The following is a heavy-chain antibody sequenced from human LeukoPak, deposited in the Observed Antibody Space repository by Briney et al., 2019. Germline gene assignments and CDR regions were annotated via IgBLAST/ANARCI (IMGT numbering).Heavy chain of an antibody. D-gene: IGHD3-10*01. J-gene: IGHJ4*02. CDR2: ISSSGRGSTL. Sequence: PGGSLRLPCAASGFTLSDYYMSWIRQAPGKGLEWVSYISSSGRGSTLYYADSVKGRFTISRDSAKNSLYLQMNNLGAEDTALYYCARKVSASDHWGQGTLVTVSS. V-gene: IGHV3-11*01. CDR3: ARKVSASDH. CDR1: GFTLSDYY.